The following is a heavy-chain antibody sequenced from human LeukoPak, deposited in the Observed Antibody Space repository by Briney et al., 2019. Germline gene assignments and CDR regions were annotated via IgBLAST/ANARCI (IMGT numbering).Heavy chain of an antibody. J-gene: IGHJ6*04. CDR3: AELGITMIGGV. D-gene: IGHD3-10*02. V-gene: IGHV3-23*01. Sequence: GGTLRLSCAASGFTFSSYGMSWVRQAPGKGLEWVSAVSGSGGSTYYADSVKGRFTISRDNAKNSLYLQMNSLRAEDTAVYYCAELGITMIGGVWGKGTTVTISS. CDR2: VSGSGGST. CDR1: GFTFSSYG.